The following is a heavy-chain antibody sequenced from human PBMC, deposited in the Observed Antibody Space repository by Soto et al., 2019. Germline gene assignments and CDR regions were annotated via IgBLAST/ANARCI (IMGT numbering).Heavy chain of an antibody. CDR3: ASSRYSSGYGNYYYGMDV. D-gene: IGHD3-22*01. CDR2: IIPIFGTA. CDR1: GGTFCSYA. Sequence: SVKVSCKASGGTFCSYAISWVRQAPGQGLEWMGGIIPIFGTANYAQKFQGRVTITADESTSTAYMELSSLRSEDTAVYYCASSRYSSGYGNYYYGMDVWGQGTTVTVSS. J-gene: IGHJ6*02. V-gene: IGHV1-69*13.